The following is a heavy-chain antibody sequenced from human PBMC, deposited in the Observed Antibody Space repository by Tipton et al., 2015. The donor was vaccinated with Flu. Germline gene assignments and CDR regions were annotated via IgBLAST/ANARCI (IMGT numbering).Heavy chain of an antibody. J-gene: IGHJ4*02. CDR1: NGTISSYY. D-gene: IGHD2-2*01. V-gene: IGHV4-4*07. CDR2: IHSSGGT. Sequence: TLSLTCTVSNGTISSYYWSWIRQPAGKGLEWIGRIHSSGGTNYNPSLKSRVTMSVDTSKNQFSLKVNSVTAADTAVYYCASGACSSSTCPKGDFDNWGQGTLVVVSS. CDR3: ASGACSSSTCPKGDFDN.